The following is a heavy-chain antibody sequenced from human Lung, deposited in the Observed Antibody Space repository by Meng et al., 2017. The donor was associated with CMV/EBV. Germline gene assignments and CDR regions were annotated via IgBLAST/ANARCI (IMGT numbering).Heavy chain of an antibody. D-gene: IGHD3-16*01. CDR3: TTGFFWGGPYDY. Sequence: GSXKISXAASGFTFSNAWMSWVRQAPGKGPEWVGRIKSKTDGGTTDYAAPVKGRFTISRDDSKNTLYLQMNSLKTEDTAVHYCTTGFFWGGPYDYWGQGTMVTVSS. CDR2: IKSKTDGGTT. CDR1: GFTFSNAW. V-gene: IGHV3-15*01. J-gene: IGHJ4*02.